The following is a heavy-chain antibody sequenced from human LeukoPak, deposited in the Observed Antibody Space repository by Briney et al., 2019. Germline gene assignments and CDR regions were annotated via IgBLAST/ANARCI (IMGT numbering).Heavy chain of an antibody. CDR1: GFTFRSYA. V-gene: IGHV3-23*01. J-gene: IGHJ3*02. D-gene: IGHD4/OR15-4a*01. CDR2: ISVSGGST. CDR3: AKDGTIYDAFDI. Sequence: PGGSLRLSCAASGFTFRSYAMTWVRQAPGKGLEWVSVISVSGGSTYYADSVKGRFTISRDNSKNTLYLQMNSLRAEDTAVYYCAKDGTIYDAFDIWGQGTMVTVSS.